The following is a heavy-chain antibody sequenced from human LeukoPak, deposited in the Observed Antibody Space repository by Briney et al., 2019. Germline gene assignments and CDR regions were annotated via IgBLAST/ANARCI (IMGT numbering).Heavy chain of an antibody. D-gene: IGHD3-10*01. CDR1: GYTFTGYY. CDR2: INPNSGGT. Sequence: APVKVSCKASGYTFTGYYMHWVRQAPGQGLEWMGWINPNSGGTNYAQKFQGRVTMTRDTSISTAYMELSRLRSDDTAVYYCARWRDYYGSGSYSYWFDPWGQGTLVTVSS. V-gene: IGHV1-2*02. CDR3: ARWRDYYGSGSYSYWFDP. J-gene: IGHJ5*02.